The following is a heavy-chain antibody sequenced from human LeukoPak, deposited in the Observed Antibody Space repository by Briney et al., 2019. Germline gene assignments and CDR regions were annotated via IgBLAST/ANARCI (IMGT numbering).Heavy chain of an antibody. CDR2: IYYSGST. CDR1: GGSISSYY. Sequence: SETLSLTCTVSGGSISSYYWSWIRQPPGKGLEWIGYIYYSGSTNYNPSLKSRVTISVDTSKNQFSLKLSSVTAADTAVYYCARAPNPDFFDDWGQGTLVTVSS. J-gene: IGHJ4*02. V-gene: IGHV4-59*01. D-gene: IGHD2-8*01. CDR3: ARAPNPDFFDD.